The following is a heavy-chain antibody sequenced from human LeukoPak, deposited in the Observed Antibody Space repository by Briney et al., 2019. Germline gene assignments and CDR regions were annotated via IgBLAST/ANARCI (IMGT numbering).Heavy chain of an antibody. V-gene: IGHV1-2*02. Sequence: GASVKVSCKASGYTFTGYYMHWVRQAPGQGLEWMGWINPNSGGTNYAQKCQGRVTMTRDTSISTAYMELSRLRSDDTAVYYCASSHFGELLLNAWGQGTLVTVS. CDR3: ASSHFGELLLNA. J-gene: IGHJ5*02. CDR1: GYTFTGYY. CDR2: INPNSGGT. D-gene: IGHD3-10*01.